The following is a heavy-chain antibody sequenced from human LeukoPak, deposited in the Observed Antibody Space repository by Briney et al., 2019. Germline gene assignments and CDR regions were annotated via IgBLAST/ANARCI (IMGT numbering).Heavy chain of an antibody. CDR2: ISWNGDII. D-gene: IGHD5-12*01. J-gene: IGHJ4*02. Sequence: GGPLRLSCVASGFTFEDHAMHWVRKAPGKGLEWVLGISWNGDIIGYADSVKGRFTVSRDNAKNAVYLQMNNLRTEDTALYYCAKASEERYSGYDDYLHYWGQGTLVTVSS. CDR3: AKASEERYSGYDDYLHY. V-gene: IGHV3-9*01. CDR1: GFTFEDHA.